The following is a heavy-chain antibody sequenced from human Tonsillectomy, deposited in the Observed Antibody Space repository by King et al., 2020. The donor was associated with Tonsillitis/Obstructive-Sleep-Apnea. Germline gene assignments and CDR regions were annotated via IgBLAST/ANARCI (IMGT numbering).Heavy chain of an antibody. D-gene: IGHD6-13*01. J-gene: IGHJ6*03. CDR2: ISYDGSDK. Sequence: VQLVESGGGVVQPGRSLRLSCAASGFTFSSYAMHWVRQAPGKGLEWVAVISYDGSDKYYADSVKGRFTISRDNSKNTLYLQMNSLRAEYTSVYYCERDPEAAWRDRIYYYDSDLDVWGKGTTVTVSS. CDR1: GFTFSSYA. CDR3: ERDPEAAWRDRIYYYDSDLDV. V-gene: IGHV3-30*04.